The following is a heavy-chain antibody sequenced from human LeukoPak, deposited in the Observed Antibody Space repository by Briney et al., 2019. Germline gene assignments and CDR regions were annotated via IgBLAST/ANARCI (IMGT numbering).Heavy chain of an antibody. J-gene: IGHJ3*02. D-gene: IGHD2-2*01. CDR1: GYSFTGYY. Sequence: ASMKVSCKASGYSFTGYYMHWVRQAPGQGLEWMGIINPSGGSTSYAQKFQGRVTMTRDTSTSTVYMELSSLRSEDTAVYYCAREAAVADIVVVPAAYDAFDIWGQGTMVTVSS. CDR3: AREAAVADIVVVPAAYDAFDI. V-gene: IGHV1-46*01. CDR2: INPSGGST.